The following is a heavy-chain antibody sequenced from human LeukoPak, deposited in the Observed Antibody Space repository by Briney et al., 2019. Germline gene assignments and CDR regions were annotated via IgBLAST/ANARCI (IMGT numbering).Heavy chain of an antibody. CDR1: GGSISSYY. CDR2: IYYSGST. J-gene: IGHJ4*02. CDR3: ARVLRGGLEYFDY. Sequence: SETLSLTCTVSGGSISSYYWSWIRQPPGKGLEWIGYIYYSGSTNYNPSLKSRVTISVDTSKNQFSLKLSSVTAADTAVYYCARVLRGGLEYFDYWGQGALVTVSS. V-gene: IGHV4-59*01.